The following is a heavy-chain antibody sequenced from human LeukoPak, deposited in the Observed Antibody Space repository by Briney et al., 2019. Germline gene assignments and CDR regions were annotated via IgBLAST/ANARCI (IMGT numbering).Heavy chain of an antibody. V-gene: IGHV4-4*07. J-gene: IGHJ5*02. CDR1: GGSISSYY. Sequence: SETLSLTCTVSGGSISSYYWSWIRQPAGKGLEWIGRIYTSGSTNYNPSLKSRVTMSVDTSKNQFSLKLSSVTAADTAAYYCARDRYYYDSSGYRWFDPWGQGTLVTVSP. D-gene: IGHD3-22*01. CDR2: IYTSGST. CDR3: ARDRYYYDSSGYRWFDP.